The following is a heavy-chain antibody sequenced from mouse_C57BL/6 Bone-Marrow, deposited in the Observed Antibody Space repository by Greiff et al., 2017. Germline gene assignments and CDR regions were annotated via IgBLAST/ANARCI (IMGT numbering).Heavy chain of an antibody. CDR1: GYTFTSYW. J-gene: IGHJ2*01. CDR2: IDPSDSYT. V-gene: IGHV1-50*01. CDR3: ATFYYYGRSSYYFDY. D-gene: IGHD1-1*01. Sequence: VQLQQSGAELVKPGASVKLSCKASGYTFTSYWMQWVKQRPGRGLEWIGEIDPSDSYTNYNQKFKGKATLTVDTSSSTAYMQLSSLTSEDSAVYYCATFYYYGRSSYYFDYWGQGTTLTVSS.